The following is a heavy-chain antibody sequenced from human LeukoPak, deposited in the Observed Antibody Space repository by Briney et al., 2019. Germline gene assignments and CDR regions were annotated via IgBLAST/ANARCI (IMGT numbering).Heavy chain of an antibody. CDR2: ISSSSSYI. CDR1: GFTFSSYS. J-gene: IGHJ4*02. V-gene: IGHV3-21*01. Sequence: SGGSLRLSCAASGFTFSSYSMNWVHQAPGKGLEWVSSISSSSSYIYYADSVKGRFTISRDNAKNSLYLQMNSLRAEDTAVYYCASDILGYCSGGSCYQLDYWGQGTLVTVSS. CDR3: ASDILGYCSGGSCYQLDY. D-gene: IGHD2-15*01.